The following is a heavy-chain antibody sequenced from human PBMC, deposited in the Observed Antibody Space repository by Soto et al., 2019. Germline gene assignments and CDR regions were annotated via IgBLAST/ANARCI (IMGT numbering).Heavy chain of an antibody. CDR2: VSSSGTTI. Sequence: PGGSLRLSCAASGFTFSDYDMSWTRQAPGKGLEWVSFVSSSGTTIYYADSVKGRFTISRDNAKNSLYLQMNSLRAEDTAVYYCARMGPRAARPSYWGQGTLVTVSS. CDR1: GFTFSDYD. CDR3: ARMGPRAARPSY. V-gene: IGHV3-11*01. D-gene: IGHD6-6*01. J-gene: IGHJ4*02.